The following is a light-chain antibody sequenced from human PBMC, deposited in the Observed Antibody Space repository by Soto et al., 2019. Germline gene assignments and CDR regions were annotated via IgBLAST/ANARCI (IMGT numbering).Light chain of an antibody. CDR3: QKYNSAPHT. V-gene: IGKV1-27*01. CDR2: AAS. CDR1: QCISNY. Sequence: DIQMTQSPSSLSATVGDRVTITCRASQCISNYLAWYQQEPGKVPKLLIYAASTLQSGVPSRFSGSGSGTDFTLTISSLQPEDVATYYCQKYNSAPHTFGGGTKVEIK. J-gene: IGKJ4*01.